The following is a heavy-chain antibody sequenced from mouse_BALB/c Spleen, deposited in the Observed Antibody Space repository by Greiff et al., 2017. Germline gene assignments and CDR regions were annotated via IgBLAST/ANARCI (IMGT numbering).Heavy chain of an antibody. Sequence: EVQLQESGPGLVKPSQSLSLTCTVTGYSITSDYAWNWIRQFPGNKLEWMGYISYSGSTSYNPSLKSRISITRDTSKNQFFLQLNSVTTEDTATYYCARCPYGNPFAYWGQGTLVTVSA. D-gene: IGHD2-10*02. CDR3: ARCPYGNPFAY. CDR2: ISYSGST. V-gene: IGHV3-2*02. CDR1: GYSITSDYA. J-gene: IGHJ3*01.